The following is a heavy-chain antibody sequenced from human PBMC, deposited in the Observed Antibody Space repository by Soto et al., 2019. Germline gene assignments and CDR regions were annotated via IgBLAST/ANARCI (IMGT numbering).Heavy chain of an antibody. CDR3: ARGIPAANRGSYYFDY. CDR2: INHSGST. Sequence: SETLSLTCAVYGGSFSGYYWSWIRQPPGKGLEWIGEINHSGSTNYNPSLKSRVTISVDKSKNQFSLKLSSVTAVDTALYYCARGIPAANRGSYYFDYWGQGTLVTVSS. D-gene: IGHD2-2*01. CDR1: GGSFSGYY. V-gene: IGHV4-34*01. J-gene: IGHJ4*02.